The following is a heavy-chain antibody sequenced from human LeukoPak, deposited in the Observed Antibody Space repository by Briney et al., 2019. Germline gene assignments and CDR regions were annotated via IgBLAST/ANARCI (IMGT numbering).Heavy chain of an antibody. CDR3: ANVGGTCWRFFGY. J-gene: IGHJ4*02. V-gene: IGHV3-23*01. CDR2: ISDSGGIK. CDR1: GFTFTRYA. D-gene: IGHD2-21*01. Sequence: GGSLRLSCAASGFTFTRYAMSWVRQAPGKGLEWGSVISDSGGIKYYADSVKGRFTISRDHSTNTLYLQMNSLRVEDTGVYYCANVGGTCWRFFGYWGQGTLVTVSS.